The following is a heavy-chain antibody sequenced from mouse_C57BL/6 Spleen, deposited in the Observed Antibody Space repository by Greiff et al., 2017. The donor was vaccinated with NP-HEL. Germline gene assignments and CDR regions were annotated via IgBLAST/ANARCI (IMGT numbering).Heavy chain of an antibody. J-gene: IGHJ3*01. D-gene: IGHD1-1*01. CDR1: GYSITSCYY. V-gene: IGHV3-6*01. CDR2: ISYDGSN. Sequence: ESGPGLVKPSQSLSLTCSVTGYSITSCYYWNWIRQFPGNKLEWMGYISYDGSNNYNPSLKNRISIPRDTSKNQFFLKLNSVTTEDTATYYCAREDYYYGSSSWFAYWGQGTLVTVSA. CDR3: AREDYYYGSSSWFAY.